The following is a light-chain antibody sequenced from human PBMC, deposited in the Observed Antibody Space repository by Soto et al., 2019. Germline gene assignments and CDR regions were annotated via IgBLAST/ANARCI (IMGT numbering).Light chain of an antibody. J-gene: IGKJ1*01. CDR1: QGIRHD. V-gene: IGKV1-6*01. CDR3: LQDYRSWT. Sequence: AIQVTQSPSSLSASVGDTATITCRTSQGIRHDLSWYQQKPGKAPKLLIYASSSLQSGVPSRFSGSVSGTDFSLTITSLQPEDFPTYYCLQDYRSWTLGRGTKVDI. CDR2: ASS.